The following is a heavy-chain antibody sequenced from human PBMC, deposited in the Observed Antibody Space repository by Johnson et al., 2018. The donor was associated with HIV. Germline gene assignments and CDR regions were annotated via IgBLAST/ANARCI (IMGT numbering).Heavy chain of an antibody. J-gene: IGHJ3*02. CDR3: AKDQWSSSWTNDAFDI. CDR2: MWYDGSNK. D-gene: IGHD6-13*01. V-gene: IGHV3-33*06. Sequence: QVQLVESGGGVVQPGRSLRLSCAASGFTFSTYGMHWVRQAPGKGLAWVAAMWYDGSNKYYADSLKGRFTISRDNSNNTLYLQMNSLRVEDTAVYYCAKDQWSSSWTNDAFDIWGQGTKVSVSS. CDR1: GFTFSTYG.